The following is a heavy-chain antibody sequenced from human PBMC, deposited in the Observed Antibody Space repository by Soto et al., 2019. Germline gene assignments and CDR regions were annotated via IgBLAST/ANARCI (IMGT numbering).Heavy chain of an antibody. Sequence: EVHLVESGGGLVQPGGSLRLSCAASGFPFSNYWTSWVRQAPGKGLEWLANINQDGSVKYYVDSVKGRVTVSRDNTKNTQYLQMNSLRAEDSGVYYCGRIGYSSSSFDYWGQGTLVTVSA. D-gene: IGHD6-6*01. CDR1: GFPFSNYW. CDR2: INQDGSVK. CDR3: GRIGYSSSSFDY. V-gene: IGHV3-7*01. J-gene: IGHJ4*02.